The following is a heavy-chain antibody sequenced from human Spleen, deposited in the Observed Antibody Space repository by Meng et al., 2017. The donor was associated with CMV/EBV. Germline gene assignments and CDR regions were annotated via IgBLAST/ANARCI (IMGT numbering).Heavy chain of an antibody. J-gene: IGHJ5*02. CDR2: IYYSGST. V-gene: IGHV4-39*07. CDR3: ARDITMIVVVIRQNWFDP. Sequence: SISSSSYYWGWIRQPPGKGLEWIWSIYYSGSTNYNPSLKSRVTISVDTSKNQFSLKLSSVTAADTAVYYCARDITMIVVVIRQNWFDPWGQGTLVTVSS. CDR1: SISSSSYY. D-gene: IGHD3-22*01.